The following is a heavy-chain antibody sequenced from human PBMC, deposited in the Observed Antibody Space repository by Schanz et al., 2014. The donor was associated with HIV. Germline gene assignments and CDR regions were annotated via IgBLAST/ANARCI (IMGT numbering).Heavy chain of an antibody. CDR3: ARDVSHDSSGHYSDYYYGMDV. D-gene: IGHD3-22*01. J-gene: IGHJ6*02. CDR1: GFTLSSYS. Sequence: EVQLVESGGGLVQPGGSLRLSCVASGFTLSSYSMNWVRQAPGKGLECVSYMSYSSSAMYYADSVKGRFTISRDKAKNTLYLQMNSLRAEDTAVYYCARDVSHDSSGHYSDYYYGMDVWGQGTTVTVSS. V-gene: IGHV3-48*01. CDR2: MSYSSSAM.